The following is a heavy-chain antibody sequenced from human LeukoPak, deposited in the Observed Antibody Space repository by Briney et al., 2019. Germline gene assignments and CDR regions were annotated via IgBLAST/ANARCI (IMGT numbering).Heavy chain of an antibody. D-gene: IGHD3-9*01. J-gene: IGHJ4*02. V-gene: IGHV3-23*01. Sequence: RGCLRLSCAPSGPTSTTYAMSWVRQAPGKGLGWDSGINNGGTTYYAKSVKGRFTISRDNSRSTLLLQMNSLRAEDTAIYYCAKPWGYFDWLPGPDYWGQGTLVTVSS. CDR1: GPTSTTYA. CDR3: AKPWGYFDWLPGPDY. CDR2: INNGGTT.